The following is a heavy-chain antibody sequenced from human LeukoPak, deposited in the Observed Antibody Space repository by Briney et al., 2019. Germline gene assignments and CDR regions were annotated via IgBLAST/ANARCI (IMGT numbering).Heavy chain of an antibody. CDR3: ATLYYYGLGSYIPLDY. J-gene: IGHJ4*02. Sequence: ASVKVSCKVSGYTLTELSMHWVRQAPGKGLEWMGGFDPEDGETIYAQKFQGRVTMTEDTSTDTAYMELSSLRSEDTAVYYCATLYYYGLGSYIPLDYWGQGTLVTVSS. V-gene: IGHV1-24*01. CDR2: FDPEDGET. D-gene: IGHD3-10*01. CDR1: GYTLTELS.